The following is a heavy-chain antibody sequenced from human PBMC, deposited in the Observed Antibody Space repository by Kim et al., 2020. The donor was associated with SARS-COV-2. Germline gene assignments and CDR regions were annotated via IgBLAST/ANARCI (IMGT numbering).Heavy chain of an antibody. J-gene: IGHJ4*02. CDR2: VNPYNGNQ. Sequence: ASVKVSCKASGYSFTAYGVSWVRQAPGQGLEGRGWVNPYNGNQNYAKNLQGRVTLITDTPTSPAYMELRSLRSDDTAVYYCAREAASGLTGFAYWGQGT. D-gene: IGHD6-13*01. CDR3: AREAASGLTGFAY. V-gene: IGHV1-18*01. CDR1: GYSFTAYG.